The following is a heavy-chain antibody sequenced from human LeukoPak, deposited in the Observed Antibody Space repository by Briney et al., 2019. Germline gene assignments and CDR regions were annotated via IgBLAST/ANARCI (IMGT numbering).Heavy chain of an antibody. CDR3: ARDGSVVVEPTAISDAFNI. J-gene: IGHJ3*02. V-gene: IGHV4-39*07. Sequence: PSETLPLTCTVSGGSISSSSYYWGWIRQPPGKGLEWIGSIYYSGSTYYNPSLKSRVTISVDTSKDQFSLKLSSVTAADTAVYYCARDGSVVVEPTAISDAFNIWGQGTMVTVSS. CDR1: GGSISSSSYY. CDR2: IYYSGST. D-gene: IGHD2-2*01.